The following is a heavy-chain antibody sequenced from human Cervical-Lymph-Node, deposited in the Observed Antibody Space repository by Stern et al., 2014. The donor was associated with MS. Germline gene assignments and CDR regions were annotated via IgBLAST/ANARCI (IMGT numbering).Heavy chain of an antibody. CDR2: ISWNSDKI. Sequence: EVQLVQSGGGLVQPGRSLRLSCAGSGFNFDDYGMHWVRQAPGKGLEWVSGISWNSDKIVYAESVKGRFTISRDNDKDSLYLQMDSLRVEDTAFYCVKDRTSSSWGVDYWGQGSLVTVSS. CDR1: GFNFDDYG. D-gene: IGHD6-13*01. V-gene: IGHV3-9*01. J-gene: IGHJ4*02. CDR3: VKDRTSSSWGVDY.